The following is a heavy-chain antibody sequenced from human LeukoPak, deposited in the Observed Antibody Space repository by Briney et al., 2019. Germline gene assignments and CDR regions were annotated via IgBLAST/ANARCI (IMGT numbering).Heavy chain of an antibody. Sequence: SETLSLTCTVSGGSISSYYWSWIRQPPGKGLERIGYVYYSGSTNYNPSLKSRVTISVDTSKNQFSLKLSSVTAADTAVYYCARDQYGYYSDYWGQGTLVTVSS. CDR3: ARDQYGYYSDY. D-gene: IGHD2-2*01. V-gene: IGHV4-59*01. CDR1: GGSISSYY. J-gene: IGHJ4*02. CDR2: VYYSGST.